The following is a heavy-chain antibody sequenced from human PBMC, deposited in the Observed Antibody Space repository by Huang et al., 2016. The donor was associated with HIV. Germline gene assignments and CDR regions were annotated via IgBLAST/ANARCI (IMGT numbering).Heavy chain of an antibody. CDR2: FAAEHGET. J-gene: IGHJ3*02. D-gene: IGHD2-21*01. CDR1: GSTLTELS. CDR3: AAGYDTYYDI. V-gene: IGHV1-24*01. Sequence: QVQLVQSGAEVKKPGASVKVSCKVSGSTLTELSIHWVRQAPGKGLEWMGGFAAEHGETIYAQNFQGRVTMTEDTATDTAYMELHSLRPEDTAVYYCAAGYDTYYDIWGQGTMVIASS.